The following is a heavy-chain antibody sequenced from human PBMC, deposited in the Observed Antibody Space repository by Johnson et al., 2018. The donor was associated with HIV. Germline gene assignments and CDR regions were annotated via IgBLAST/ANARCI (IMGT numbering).Heavy chain of an antibody. V-gene: IGHV3-11*04. J-gene: IGHJ3*02. CDR2: ISSSGSTI. CDR3: ARRRRDGDTFDI. Sequence: QVQLVESGGGLVKPGGSLRLSCAASGFTFSDYYMSWIRQAPGTGLEWVSYISSSGSTIYYADSVMARFTISRDNAKNSLYLQMNTLRAEDTAVYYCARRRRDGDTFDIWGRGTMVTVSS. D-gene: IGHD5-24*01. CDR1: GFTFSDYY.